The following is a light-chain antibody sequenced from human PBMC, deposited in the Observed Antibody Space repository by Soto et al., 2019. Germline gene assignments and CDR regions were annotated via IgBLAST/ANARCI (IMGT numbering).Light chain of an antibody. J-gene: IGKJ2*01. CDR1: QSITSY. CDR3: YQSYNTPYT. CDR2: AAS. Sequence: DIQMTQSPSSLSASVGDRVTITCRASQSITSYLNWYQQKPGKDPKLLNYAASSLQSGVTLRFISSASWTHFNLTIRILQTGSFASYYCYQSYNTPYTFGQRTKLEIK. V-gene: IGKV1-39*01.